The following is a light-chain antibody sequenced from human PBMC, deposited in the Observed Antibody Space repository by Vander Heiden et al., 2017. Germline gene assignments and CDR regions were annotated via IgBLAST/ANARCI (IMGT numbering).Light chain of an antibody. V-gene: IGLV3-21*03. J-gene: IGLJ3*02. CDR3: KVWEIISGLV. CDR2: DDS. CDR1: NIGNKS. Sequence: SSVLTQPPSVSVAPGKTARITCEGNNIGNKSVHWYHQKPGQAPVLVVYDDSDRPSGIPDRFSGSNSGNTATLTISRVEGGDEADYYCKVWEIISGLVFGGGTKLTVL.